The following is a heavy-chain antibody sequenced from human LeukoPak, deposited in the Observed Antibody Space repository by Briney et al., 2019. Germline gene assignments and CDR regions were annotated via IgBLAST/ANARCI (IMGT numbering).Heavy chain of an antibody. CDR3: ARDQRGGRISWYSHFDF. CDR2: INPTSANT. J-gene: IGHJ4*02. CDR1: GYTFTPYY. D-gene: IGHD6-13*01. V-gene: IGHV1-46*01. Sequence: ASVKVTCTASGYTFTPYYMHWVRQAPGQGLEWMGIINPTSANTRYAQKFQGRVTMTWDASTSTVYMELSSLTSEDTAVYYCARDQRGGRISWYSHFDFWGERALVTVSS.